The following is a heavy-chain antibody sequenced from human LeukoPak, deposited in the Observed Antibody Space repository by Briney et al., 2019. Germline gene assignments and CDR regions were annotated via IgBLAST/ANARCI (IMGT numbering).Heavy chain of an antibody. V-gene: IGHV3-23*01. J-gene: IGHJ5*02. CDR3: AKGRDSSDWTIGEWFDP. D-gene: IGHD6-19*01. CDR1: GFTFSSYA. CDR2: IPGSGGST. Sequence: GGSLRLSCAASGFTFSSYAMSWVRQPPGKGLEWVSGIPGSGGSTYYADSVKGRFTISRDNSKNTLYLQMNSLRAEDTAVYYCAKGRDSSDWTIGEWFDPWGQGTLVTVSS.